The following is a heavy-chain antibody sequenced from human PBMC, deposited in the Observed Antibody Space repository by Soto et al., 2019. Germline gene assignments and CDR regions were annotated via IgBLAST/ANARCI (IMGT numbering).Heavy chain of an antibody. CDR2: INAGNGNT. CDR1: GYTFTSYA. CDR3: ARFPYHSWSLRPLFDY. Sequence: GASVKVSCKASGYTFTSYAMHWARQAPGQRLEWMGWINAGNGNTKYSQKFQGRVTITRDTSASTAYMELSSLRSEDTAVCYCARFPYHSWSLRPLFDYWGQGTLVTVSS. D-gene: IGHD3-10*01. J-gene: IGHJ4*02. V-gene: IGHV1-3*01.